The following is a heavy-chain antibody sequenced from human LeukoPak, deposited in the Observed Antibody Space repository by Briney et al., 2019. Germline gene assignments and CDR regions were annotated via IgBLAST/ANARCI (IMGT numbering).Heavy chain of an antibody. V-gene: IGHV4-30-4*01. Sequence: TSQTLSLTCTVSGGSISSGDYYWSWIRQPPGKGLEWIGYIYYSGSTYYSPSLKSRVTISVDTSKNQFSLKLSSVTAADTAVYYCARDDHSSGWSFDNWGQGTLVTVSS. J-gene: IGHJ4*02. CDR1: GGSISSGDYY. CDR2: IYYSGST. CDR3: ARDDHSSGWSFDN. D-gene: IGHD6-19*01.